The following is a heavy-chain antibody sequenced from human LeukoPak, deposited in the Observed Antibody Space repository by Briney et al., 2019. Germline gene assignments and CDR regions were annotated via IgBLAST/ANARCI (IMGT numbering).Heavy chain of an antibody. J-gene: IGHJ4*02. CDR2: IRYDGSNK. V-gene: IGHV3-30*02. Sequence: GGSLRLSCAASGFTFSSYGMHWVRQAPGKGLEWVAFIRYDGSNKYYADSVKGRFTISRDNSKNTLYLQMNSLRAEDTAVYYCATIKRYDTGRSASVGIDHWGQGTLVTVSS. CDR1: GFTFSSYG. CDR3: ATIKRYDTGRSASVGIDH. D-gene: IGHD2-15*01.